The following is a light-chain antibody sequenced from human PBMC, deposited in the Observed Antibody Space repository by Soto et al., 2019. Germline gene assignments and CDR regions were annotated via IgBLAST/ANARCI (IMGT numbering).Light chain of an antibody. V-gene: IGLV3-21*02. J-gene: IGLJ2*01. Sequence: SYELTQPPSVSVAPGQTATITCGATNIGTKAVHWYRQKSGQAPVVVVYDDTDRAAGIPERFSGSNSGNTATLSINWVEAGDEADYYCQVWDSNSGVVFGGGTQLTVL. CDR3: QVWDSNSGVV. CDR2: DDT. CDR1: NIGTKA.